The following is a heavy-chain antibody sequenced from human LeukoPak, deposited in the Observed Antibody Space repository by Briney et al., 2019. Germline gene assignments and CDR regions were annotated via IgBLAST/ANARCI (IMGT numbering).Heavy chain of an antibody. Sequence: SVKASCKASGGTFSSYAISWVRQAPGQGLEWMGGIIPIFGTANYAQKFQGRVTITADESTSTAYMELSSLRSEDTAVYYCAREEGYCSSTSCYKSNWFDPWGQGTLVTVSS. D-gene: IGHD2-2*02. V-gene: IGHV1-69*13. CDR3: AREEGYCSSTSCYKSNWFDP. CDR2: IIPIFGTA. CDR1: GGTFSSYA. J-gene: IGHJ5*02.